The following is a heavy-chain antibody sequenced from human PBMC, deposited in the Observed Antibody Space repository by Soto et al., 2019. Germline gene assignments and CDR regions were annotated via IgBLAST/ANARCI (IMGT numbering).Heavy chain of an antibody. V-gene: IGHV1-69*13. CDR2: IIPIFGTA. J-gene: IGHJ6*02. CDR3: ARELYSGYDFHYYYGMDV. CDR1: GGTFSSYA. D-gene: IGHD5-12*01. Sequence: GASVNVSCKASGGTFSSYAISWVRQAPGQGLECMGWIIPIFGTANYAQKFQGRVTITADESTSTAYMELSSLRSEDTAVYYCARELYSGYDFHYYYGMDVWGQGTTVTVSS.